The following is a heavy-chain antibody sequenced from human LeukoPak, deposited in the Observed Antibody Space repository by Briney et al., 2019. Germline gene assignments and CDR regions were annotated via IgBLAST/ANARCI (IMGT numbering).Heavy chain of an antibody. V-gene: IGHV4-59*01. D-gene: IGHD5-12*01. CDR2: IYYSGST. Sequence: SETLSLTCTVSGGSISSYYWSWIWQPPGKGLEWIGYIYYSGSTNYNPSLKSRVTISVDTSKNQFSLKLSSVTAADTAVYYCASHNIVATDYYYGMDVWGKGTTVTVSS. CDR1: GGSISSYY. J-gene: IGHJ6*04. CDR3: ASHNIVATDYYYGMDV.